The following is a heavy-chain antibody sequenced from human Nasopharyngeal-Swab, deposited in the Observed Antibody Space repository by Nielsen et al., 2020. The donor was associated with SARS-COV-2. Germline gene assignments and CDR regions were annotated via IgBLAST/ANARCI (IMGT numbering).Heavy chain of an antibody. V-gene: IGHV5-51*01. D-gene: IGHD5-18*01. Sequence: VESLKISCKGSGYSFTSYWISWVRQMPGKGLEWMGIIYPGDSDTRYSPSFQGQVTISADKSISTAYLQWSSLKASDTAMYYCARSAANDAFDIWGQGTMVTVSS. CDR3: ARSAANDAFDI. CDR2: IYPGDSDT. CDR1: GYSFTSYW. J-gene: IGHJ3*02.